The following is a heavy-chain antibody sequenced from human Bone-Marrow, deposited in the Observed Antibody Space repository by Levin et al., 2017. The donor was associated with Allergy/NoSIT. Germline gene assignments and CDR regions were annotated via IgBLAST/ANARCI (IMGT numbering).Heavy chain of an antibody. CDR3: ASGEYYSGYGSY. CDR2: ISSSGSTI. V-gene: IGHV3-48*03. J-gene: IGHJ4*02. D-gene: IGHD5-12*01. Sequence: GGSLRLSCAASGFTFSSYEMNWVRQAPGKGLEWVSYISSSGSTIYYADSVKGRFTISRDNAKNSLYLQMNSLRAEDTAVYYCASGEYYSGYGSYWGQGTLVTVSS. CDR1: GFTFSSYE.